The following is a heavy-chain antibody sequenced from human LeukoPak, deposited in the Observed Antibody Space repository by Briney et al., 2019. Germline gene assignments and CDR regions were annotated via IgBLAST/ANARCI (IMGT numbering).Heavy chain of an antibody. CDR1: GGSISSYY. V-gene: IGHV4-59*12. CDR2: IYYSGST. J-gene: IGHJ4*02. Sequence: SETLSLTCTVSGGSISSYYWSWIRQPPGKGLEWIGYIYYSGSTNYNPSLKSRVTISVDTSKNQFSLKMSYVTAADTAVYYCARLSLKVLEWSPTKGKETHYFDYWGQGTLVTVSS. CDR3: ARLSLKVLEWSPTKGKETHYFDY. D-gene: IGHD3-3*01.